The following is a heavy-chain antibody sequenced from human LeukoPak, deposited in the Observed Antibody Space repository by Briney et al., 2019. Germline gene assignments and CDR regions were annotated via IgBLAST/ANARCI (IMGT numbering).Heavy chain of an antibody. V-gene: IGHV3-9*01. J-gene: IGHJ2*01. CDR2: ISWNSGST. D-gene: IGHD6-13*01. CDR1: GFTFDDYA. Sequence: GGSLRLSCAASGFTFDDYAMHWVRQAPGKGLEWVSGISWNSGSTGYADSVKGRFTISRDNAKNSLYLQMNSLRAEDTALYYCAKVAAFSRSWYGWYFDLWGRGTLVTVSS. CDR3: AKVAAFSRSWYGWYFDL.